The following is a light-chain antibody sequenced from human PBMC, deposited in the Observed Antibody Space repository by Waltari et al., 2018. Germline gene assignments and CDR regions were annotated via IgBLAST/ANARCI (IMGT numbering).Light chain of an antibody. CDR2: FKSDSDK. CDR1: SGINMGPYW. V-gene: IGLV5-45*03. J-gene: IGLJ2*01. Sequence: QAVLTQPSSLSASPGASASLTCTSRSGINMGPYWINRYQQKPGSPPPFLLRFKSDSDKQQGSGVPSRFSGSKDASANAGILLISGLQSEDEADYYCMIWHSSAVVFGGGTKLTVL. CDR3: MIWHSSAVV.